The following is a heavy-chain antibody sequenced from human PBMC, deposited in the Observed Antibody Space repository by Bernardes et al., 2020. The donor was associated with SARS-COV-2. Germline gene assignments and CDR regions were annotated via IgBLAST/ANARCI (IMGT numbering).Heavy chain of an antibody. Sequence: SESLSLTCAVYGGSFSGYYWSWIRQPPGKGLEWIGEINHSGSTNYNPSLKSGFTISVDTSKNQFSLKLSSVTAADTAVYYCASGGSYFDYWGKGTLVTVSS. J-gene: IGHJ4*02. D-gene: IGHD1-26*01. V-gene: IGHV4-34*01. CDR2: INHSGST. CDR1: GGSFSGYY. CDR3: ASGGSYFDY.